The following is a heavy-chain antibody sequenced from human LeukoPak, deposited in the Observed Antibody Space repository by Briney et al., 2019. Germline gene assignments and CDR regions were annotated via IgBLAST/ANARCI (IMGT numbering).Heavy chain of an antibody. J-gene: IGHJ2*01. D-gene: IGHD4-17*01. Sequence: PSETLSLTCTVSGGSISTYYWNWLRQPPGKGLEWIGYIYYSGSTNYNSSLRSRVNMSVDTSKNQVALKLSSVTAADTAVYYCARMGTVMTRRWYLDLWGRGTLVTVSS. V-gene: IGHV4-59*01. CDR3: ARMGTVMTRRWYLDL. CDR2: IYYSGST. CDR1: GGSISTYY.